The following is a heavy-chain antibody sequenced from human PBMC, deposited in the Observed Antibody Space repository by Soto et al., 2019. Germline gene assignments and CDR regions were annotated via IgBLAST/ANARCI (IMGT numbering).Heavy chain of an antibody. D-gene: IGHD5-12*01. J-gene: IGHJ6*02. CDR3: ASALSGYGWGYYGMDV. CDR1: GGSISSGGYS. Sequence: PSETLSLTCAVSGGSISSGGYSWSWIRQPPGKGLEWIGYIYHSGSTYYNPSLKSRVTISVDRSKNQFSLKLSSVTAADTAVYYCASALSGYGWGYYGMDVWGQGTTVTVSS. CDR2: IYHSGST. V-gene: IGHV4-30-2*01.